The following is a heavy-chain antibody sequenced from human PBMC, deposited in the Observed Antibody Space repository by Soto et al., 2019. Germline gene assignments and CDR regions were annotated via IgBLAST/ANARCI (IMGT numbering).Heavy chain of an antibody. CDR3: ARWGAAYCGGDCYLFDY. V-gene: IGHV1-69*13. D-gene: IGHD2-21*02. CDR1: GGTFSSYA. J-gene: IGHJ4*02. Sequence: SVKVSCKASGGTFSSYAISWVRQAPGQGLEWTGGIIPIFGTANYEQKFQGRVTITADESTSTAYMELSSLRSEDTAVYYCARWGAAYCGGDCYLFDYWGQGTLVTVSS. CDR2: IIPIFGTA.